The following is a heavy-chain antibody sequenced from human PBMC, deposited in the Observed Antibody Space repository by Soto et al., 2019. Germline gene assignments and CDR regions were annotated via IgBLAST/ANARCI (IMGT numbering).Heavy chain of an antibody. CDR2: ISGSGGST. V-gene: IGHV3-23*01. CDR1: GFTFSSYA. CDR3: ANTWYYDILTGYYQYFDY. D-gene: IGHD3-9*01. J-gene: IGHJ4*02. Sequence: PGGSLRLSCAASGFTFSSYAMSWVRQAPGKGLEWVSAISGSGGSTYYADSVKGRLTISRDNSKNTLYLQMNSLRAEDTAVYYCANTWYYDILTGYYQYFDYWGQGTLVTVSS.